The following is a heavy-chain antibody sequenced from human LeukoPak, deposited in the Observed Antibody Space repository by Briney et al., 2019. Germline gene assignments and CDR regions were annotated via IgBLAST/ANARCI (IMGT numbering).Heavy chain of an antibody. Sequence: ASVKVSCKASGGTFSSYAISWVRQAPGQGLEWMGRIIPIFGTANYAQKFQGRVTITTDESTSTAYMELSSLRSEDTAVYYCARDFYPYDFWSGYYKPFDPWGQGTLVTVSS. CDR3: ARDFYPYDFWSGYYKPFDP. CDR2: IIPIFGTA. V-gene: IGHV1-69*05. J-gene: IGHJ5*02. D-gene: IGHD3-3*01. CDR1: GGTFSSYA.